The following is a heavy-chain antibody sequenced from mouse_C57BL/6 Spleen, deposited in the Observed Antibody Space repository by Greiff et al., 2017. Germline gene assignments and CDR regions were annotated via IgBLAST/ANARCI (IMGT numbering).Heavy chain of an antibody. CDR2: IYPGDGDT. CDR1: GYAFSSYW. V-gene: IGHV1-80*01. CDR3: ARARGGYYYGSAYFDV. J-gene: IGHJ1*03. Sequence: VQLQESGAELVKPGASVKISCKASGYAFSSYWMNWVKQRPGKGLEWIGQIYPGDGDTNYNGKFKGKATLTADKSSSTAYMQLSSLTSEDSAVYFCARARGGYYYGSAYFDVWGTGTTVTVSS. D-gene: IGHD1-1*01.